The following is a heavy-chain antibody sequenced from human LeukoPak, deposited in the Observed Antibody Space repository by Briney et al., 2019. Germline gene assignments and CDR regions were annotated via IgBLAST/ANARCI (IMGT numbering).Heavy chain of an antibody. CDR2: ISYDGNNK. D-gene: IGHD4-17*01. V-gene: IGHV3-30-3*01. CDR1: GFTFAIYA. Sequence: GGSLRLSCAASGFTFAIYAMHWVRQAPGKGLEWVAVISYDGNNKYYADSVKGRSTISRDNAKNSLYLQMNSLRAEDTAVYYCARYDYGDYVVDYWGQGTLVTVSS. CDR3: ARYDYGDYVVDY. J-gene: IGHJ4*02.